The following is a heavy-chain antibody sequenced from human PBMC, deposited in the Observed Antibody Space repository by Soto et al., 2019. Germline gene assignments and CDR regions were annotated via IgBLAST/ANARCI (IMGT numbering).Heavy chain of an antibody. D-gene: IGHD3-3*01. Sequence: GGSLRLSCAASGFTFSSYGMHWVRQAPGKGLEWVAVISYDGSNKYYADSVKGRFTISRDNSKNTLYLQMNSLRAEDTVVYYCAKEGIGYYDFWSDAGPYYYYYMDVWGKGTTVTVSS. V-gene: IGHV3-30*18. CDR2: ISYDGSNK. CDR3: AKEGIGYYDFWSDAGPYYYYYMDV. J-gene: IGHJ6*03. CDR1: GFTFSSYG.